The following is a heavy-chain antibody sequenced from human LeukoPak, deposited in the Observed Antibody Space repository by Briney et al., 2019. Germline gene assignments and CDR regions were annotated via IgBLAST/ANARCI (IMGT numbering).Heavy chain of an antibody. Sequence: PSETLSLTCTVSGGSISSSSYYWGWIRQPPGKGLEWIGSIYYSGSTYYNPSLKSRATISVDTSKNQFSLKLSSVTAADTAVYYCASLLPEYSSSYQFDYWGQGTLVTVSS. CDR1: GGSISSSSYY. V-gene: IGHV4-39*01. D-gene: IGHD6-13*01. J-gene: IGHJ4*02. CDR2: IYYSGST. CDR3: ASLLPEYSSSYQFDY.